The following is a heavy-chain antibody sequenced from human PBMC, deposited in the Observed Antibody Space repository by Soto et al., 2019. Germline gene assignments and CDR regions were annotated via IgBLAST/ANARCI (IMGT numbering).Heavy chain of an antibody. CDR2: IYHSGST. CDR1: GYSISSGYY. D-gene: IGHD6-6*01. Sequence: PSETLSLTCAVSGYSISSGYYWGWIRQPPGKGLEWIGSIYHSGSTYYNPSLKSRVTISVDTSKNQFSLKLSSVTAADSAVYYCARGKQTHSSSFDYWGQGTLVTVSS. J-gene: IGHJ4*02. V-gene: IGHV4-38-2*01. CDR3: ARGKQTHSSSFDY.